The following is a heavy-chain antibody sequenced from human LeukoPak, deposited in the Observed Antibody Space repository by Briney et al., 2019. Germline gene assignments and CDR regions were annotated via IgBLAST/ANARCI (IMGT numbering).Heavy chain of an antibody. V-gene: IGHV4-34*01. Sequence: SETLSLTCAVYGGSFSGYYWSWIRQPPGKGLEWIGEINHSGSTNYNPSLKGRVTISVDTSKNQFSLKLSSVTAADTAVYYCARDSEVADAFDIWGQGTMVTVSS. CDR2: INHSGST. CDR3: ARDSEVADAFDI. J-gene: IGHJ3*02. D-gene: IGHD2-21*01. CDR1: GGSFSGYY.